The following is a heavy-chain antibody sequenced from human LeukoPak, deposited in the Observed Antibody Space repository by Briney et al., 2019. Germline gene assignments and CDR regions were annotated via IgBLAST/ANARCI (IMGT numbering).Heavy chain of an antibody. D-gene: IGHD3-10*01. CDR2: INPNSGGT. CDR3: ASRYGSGSYYIRDHDY. CDR1: GYTFTGYY. V-gene: IGHV1-2*02. J-gene: IGHJ4*02. Sequence: ASVKVSCKASGYTFTGYYMHWVRQAPGQGLEWMGWINPNSGGTNYAQKFQGRVTMTRDTSISTAYMELSRLRSDDTAVYYCASRYGSGSYYIRDHDYWGQGTLVTVSS.